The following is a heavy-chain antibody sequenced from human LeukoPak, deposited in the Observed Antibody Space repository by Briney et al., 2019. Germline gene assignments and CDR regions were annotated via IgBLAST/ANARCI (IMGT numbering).Heavy chain of an antibody. V-gene: IGHV4-61*01. Sequence: SETLSLTCTVSGGSVSSGSYYWSWIRQPPGKGLEWIGYIYYSGSTNYNPSLKSRVTISVDTSKNQFSLKLSSVTAADTAVYYCARERLRPRDYFDYWGQGTLVTVSS. D-gene: IGHD3-3*01. CDR1: GGSVSSGSYY. CDR2: IYYSGST. CDR3: ARERLRPRDYFDY. J-gene: IGHJ4*02.